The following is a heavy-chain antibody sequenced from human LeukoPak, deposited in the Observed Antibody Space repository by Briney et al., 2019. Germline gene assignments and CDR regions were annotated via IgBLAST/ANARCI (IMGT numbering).Heavy chain of an antibody. V-gene: IGHV4-34*01. CDR2: INHSGST. CDR1: GGSFSGYY. CDR3: ARYAVILPARFDP. J-gene: IGHJ5*02. D-gene: IGHD2-2*01. Sequence: PSETLSLTCAVYGGSFSGYYWSWIRQPPGKGPEWIGEINHSGSTNYNPSLESRVTISVDTSKNHFSLKLSSVTAADTAVYYCARYAVILPARFDPWGQGTLVTVSS.